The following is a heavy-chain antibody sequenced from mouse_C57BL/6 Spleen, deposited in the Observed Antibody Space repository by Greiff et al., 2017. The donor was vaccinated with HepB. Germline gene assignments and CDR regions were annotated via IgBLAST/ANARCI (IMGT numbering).Heavy chain of an antibody. CDR2: ISSGSSTI. CDR1: GFTFSDYG. J-gene: IGHJ4*01. V-gene: IGHV5-17*01. CDR3: ARTLITTVVATDDYAMDY. Sequence: EVQVVESGGGLVKPGGSLKLSCAASGFTFSDYGMHWVRQAPEKGLEWVAYISSGSSTIYYADTVKGRFTISRDNAKNTLYLQMTSLRSEDTAMYYCARTLITTVVATDDYAMDYWGQGTSVTVSS. D-gene: IGHD1-1*01.